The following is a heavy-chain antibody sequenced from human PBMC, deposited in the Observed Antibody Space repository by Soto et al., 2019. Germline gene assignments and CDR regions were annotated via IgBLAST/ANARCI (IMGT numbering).Heavy chain of an antibody. J-gene: IGHJ6*03. CDR2: IWYDGSNK. Sequence: GSLRLSCAASGFTFSSYGMHWVRQAPGKGLEWVAVIWYDGSNKYYADSVKGRFTISRDNSKNTLYLQMNSLRAEDTAVYYCAREGRDGYYYYMDVWGKGTTVTVSS. CDR1: GFTFSSYG. V-gene: IGHV3-33*01. CDR3: AREGRDGYYYYMDV.